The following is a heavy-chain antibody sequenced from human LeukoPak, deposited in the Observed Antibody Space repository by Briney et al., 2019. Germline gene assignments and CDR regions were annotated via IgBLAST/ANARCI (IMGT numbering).Heavy chain of an antibody. J-gene: IGHJ4*02. CDR1: GFTFSSYE. CDR2: ISSSGSTI. V-gene: IGHV3-48*03. Sequence: GGSLRLSCAASGFTFSSYEMNWVRQAPGKGLEWVSYISSSGSTIYYADSVKGRFTISRDNAKNSLYLQMNGLRAEDTAVYYCARDSYGYDYWGQGTLVTVSS. CDR3: ARDSYGYDY. D-gene: IGHD5-18*01.